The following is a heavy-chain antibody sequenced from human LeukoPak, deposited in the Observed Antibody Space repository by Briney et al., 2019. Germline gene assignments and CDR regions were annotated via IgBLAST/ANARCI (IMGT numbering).Heavy chain of an antibody. V-gene: IGHV5-51*01. Sequence: GESLKISCKGSGYSFTYYWIGWVRQMPGKGLEWMGIIYPGDSDTRYSPSFQGQVTISADKSISTAYLQWSSLKVSGTAMYFCARGYGSGTYYLDYWGQGTLVTVSS. D-gene: IGHD3-10*01. CDR3: ARGYGSGTYYLDY. CDR1: GYSFTYYW. J-gene: IGHJ4*02. CDR2: IYPGDSDT.